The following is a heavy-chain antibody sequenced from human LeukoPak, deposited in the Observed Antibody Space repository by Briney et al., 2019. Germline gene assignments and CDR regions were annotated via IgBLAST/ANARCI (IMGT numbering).Heavy chain of an antibody. CDR1: GGSFSGYY. V-gene: IGHV4-34*01. J-gene: IGHJ4*02. CDR3: ARVERGYSSSWYDY. D-gene: IGHD6-13*01. Sequence: SETLSLTCAVYGGSFSGYYWSWIRQPPGKGLEWIGEINHSGSTNYNPSLKSRVTISVDTSKNQFSLKLSSVTAADTAVYYCARVERGYSSSWYDYWGQGTLVTVSS. CDR2: INHSGST.